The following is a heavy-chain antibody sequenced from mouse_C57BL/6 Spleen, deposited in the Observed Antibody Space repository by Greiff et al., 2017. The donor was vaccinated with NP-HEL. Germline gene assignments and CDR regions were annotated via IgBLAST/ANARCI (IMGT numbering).Heavy chain of an antibody. J-gene: IGHJ4*01. CDR2: ISPNNGGT. V-gene: IGHV1-18*01. CDR3: ASPNYDAMGY. CDR1: GYTFTDYN. Sequence: VQLQQSGPELVKPGASVKLSCKASGYTFTDYNMDWVKQSHGKSLEWIGDISPNNGGTNYNQKFKGKATLTVDKSSSTAYMDLRSLTSEDTAVYYCASPNYDAMGYWGQRTSVTVSS.